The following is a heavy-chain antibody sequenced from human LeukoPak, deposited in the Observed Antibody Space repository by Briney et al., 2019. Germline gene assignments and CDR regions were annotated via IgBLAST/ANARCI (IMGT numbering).Heavy chain of an antibody. CDR1: TFTFSRYW. CDR2: INSDGTNT. CDR3: ARDRAAFGVVQVGY. J-gene: IGHJ4*02. Sequence: GGSLRLSCAASTFTFSRYWMHWVRQAPRKGLVWVSRINSDGTNTYYADSVKGRFTISRDNTKNTLYLQMNSLRTEDTAVYYCARDRAAFGVVQVGYWGQGTLVTVSS. D-gene: IGHD3-3*01. V-gene: IGHV3-74*01.